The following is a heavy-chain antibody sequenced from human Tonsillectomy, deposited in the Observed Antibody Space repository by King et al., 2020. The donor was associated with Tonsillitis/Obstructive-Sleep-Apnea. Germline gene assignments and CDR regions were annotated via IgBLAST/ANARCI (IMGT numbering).Heavy chain of an antibody. CDR3: AREYSSSWEYNWFDP. CDR2: IYYSGST. Sequence: VQLQQSGPGLVKPSETLSLTCTVSGGSIISYYWSWIRQPPGKGLEWIGYIYYSGSTNYNPSLKSRVTISVDTSKNQFSLKLSSVTAADTAVYYCAREYSSSWEYNWFDPWGQGTLVTVSS. D-gene: IGHD6-13*01. V-gene: IGHV4-59*01. J-gene: IGHJ5*02. CDR1: GGSIISYY.